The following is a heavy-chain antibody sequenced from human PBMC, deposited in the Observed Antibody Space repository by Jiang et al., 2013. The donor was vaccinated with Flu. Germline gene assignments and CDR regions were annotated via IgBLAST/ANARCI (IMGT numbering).Heavy chain of an antibody. CDR1: GGSISSSSYY. CDR2: IYYSGST. CDR3: ARFVVVTAIYAFDI. V-gene: IGHV4-39*01. D-gene: IGHD2-21*02. Sequence: GPGLVKPSETLSPTCTVSGGSISSSSYYWGWIRQPPGKGLEWIGSIYYSGSTYYNPSLKSRVTISVDTSKNQFSLKLSSVTAADTAVYYCARFVVVTAIYAFDIWGQGTMVTVSS. J-gene: IGHJ3*02.